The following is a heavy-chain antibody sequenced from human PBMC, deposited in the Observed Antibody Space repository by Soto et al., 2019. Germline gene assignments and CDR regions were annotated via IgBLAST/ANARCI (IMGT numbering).Heavy chain of an antibody. Sequence: GGSLRLSCAASGFTFSNAWMSWVRQAPGKGLEWVGRIKSKTDGGTTDYAAPVKGRFTISRDDSKNTLYLQMNSLKTEDTAVYYCTTDYDIWAPYYYYYGMDVWGQGTTVTVSS. CDR2: IKSKTDGGTT. J-gene: IGHJ6*02. D-gene: IGHD3-9*01. CDR3: TTDYDIWAPYYYYYGMDV. V-gene: IGHV3-15*01. CDR1: GFTFSNAW.